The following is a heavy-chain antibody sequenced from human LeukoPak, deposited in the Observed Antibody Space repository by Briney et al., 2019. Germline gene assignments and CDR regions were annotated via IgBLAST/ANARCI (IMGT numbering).Heavy chain of an antibody. J-gene: IGHJ4*02. V-gene: IGHV3-53*04. CDR3: AKDARLYYEATLDY. CDR2: IYSGGST. CDR1: GFTVSSNY. D-gene: IGHD3-22*01. Sequence: GGSLRLSCAASGFTVSSNYMSWVRQAPGKGLEWVSVIYSGGSTYYADSVKGRFTISRHNSKNTLYLQMNSLRAEDTAVYYCAKDARLYYEATLDYWGQGTLVTVSS.